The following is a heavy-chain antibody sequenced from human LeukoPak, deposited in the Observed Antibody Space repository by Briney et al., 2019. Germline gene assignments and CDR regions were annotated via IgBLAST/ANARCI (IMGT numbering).Heavy chain of an antibody. V-gene: IGHV4-39*01. CDR3: ARGITIFGVVITADYGMDV. J-gene: IGHJ6*02. Sequence: PSETLSLTCTVSGGSISSSSYYWGWIRQPPGKGLEWIGSIYYSGSTYYNPSLKSRVTISVDTSKNQFSLKLSSVTAADTAVYYCARGITIFGVVITADYGMDVWGQGTTVTVSS. D-gene: IGHD3-3*01. CDR2: IYYSGST. CDR1: GGSISSSSYY.